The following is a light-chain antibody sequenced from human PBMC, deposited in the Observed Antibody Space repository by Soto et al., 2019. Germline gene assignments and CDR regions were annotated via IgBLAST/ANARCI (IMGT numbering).Light chain of an antibody. CDR3: QQYINWPRT. CDR1: QSVSSN. J-gene: IGKJ2*01. V-gene: IGKV3-15*01. CDR2: VAS. Sequence: EIVMTQSPATLSVSPGETATLSCRASQSVSSNLAWYQQKPGQAPRLLIYVASTRATGIPARFTGSGSGTEFTLTISSLQSEDFAVYYCQQYINWPRTFGQGTKPEIK.